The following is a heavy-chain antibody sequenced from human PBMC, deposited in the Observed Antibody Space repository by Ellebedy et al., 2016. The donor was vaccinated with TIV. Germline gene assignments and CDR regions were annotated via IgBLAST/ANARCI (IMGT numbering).Heavy chain of an antibody. Sequence: MPSETLSLTCAVYGGSFSGYFWSWIRQSPGKGLEWIGEINHSGSTTYTASLKSRVTISVDTSKTQFSLNLSSVTAADTAVYYCARSLDTAMANYDYWGQGTLVTVSS. CDR3: ARSLDTAMANYDY. V-gene: IGHV4-34*01. D-gene: IGHD5-18*01. CDR1: GGSFSGYF. CDR2: INHSGST. J-gene: IGHJ4*02.